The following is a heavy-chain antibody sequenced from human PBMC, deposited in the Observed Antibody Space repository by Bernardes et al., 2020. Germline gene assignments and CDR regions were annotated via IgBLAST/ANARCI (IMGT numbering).Heavy chain of an antibody. CDR2: IKEDGSDK. D-gene: IGHD3-10*01. J-gene: IGHJ3*02. V-gene: IGHV3-7*03. Sequence: GGSLRLSCAASGFTFSSYWTTWVRQAPGKGLEWVANIKEDGSDKYYVDSVRGRFTISRDNAKNSLYLQMNSLRAEDTAMYYCARILSCPQFGDALDIWGRGTMVAVSS. CDR3: ARILSCPQFGDALDI. CDR1: GFTFSSYW.